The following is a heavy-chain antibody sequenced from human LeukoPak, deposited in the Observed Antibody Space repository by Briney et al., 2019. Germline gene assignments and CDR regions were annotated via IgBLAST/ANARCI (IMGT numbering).Heavy chain of an antibody. V-gene: IGHV4-39*07. Sequence: GSLRLSCAASGFTVSSNYMSWIRQPPGKGLEWIGSIYYSGSTYYNPSLKSRVTISVDTSKNQFSLKLSSVTAADTAVYYCARVNRPRYYYGSGSYLFDYWGQGTLVTVSS. J-gene: IGHJ4*02. CDR2: IYYSGST. D-gene: IGHD3-10*01. CDR1: GFTVSSNY. CDR3: ARVNRPRYYYGSGSYLFDY.